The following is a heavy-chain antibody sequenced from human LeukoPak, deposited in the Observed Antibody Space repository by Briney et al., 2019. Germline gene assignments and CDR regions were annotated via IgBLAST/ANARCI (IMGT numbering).Heavy chain of an antibody. CDR3: ARVADRFGYNYGIDEYFDY. CDR2: IYASGTT. CDR1: GGSIKSYY. D-gene: IGHD5-18*01. V-gene: IGHV4-4*07. J-gene: IGHJ4*02. Sequence: SETLSLTCTVSGGSIKSYYWSWIRQPAGEGLEWLGHIYASGTTNYNPSLNSRVIMSVDTSKNQFSLRLASVTAADTAVYYCARVADRFGYNYGIDEYFDYWGQGTLVTVSS.